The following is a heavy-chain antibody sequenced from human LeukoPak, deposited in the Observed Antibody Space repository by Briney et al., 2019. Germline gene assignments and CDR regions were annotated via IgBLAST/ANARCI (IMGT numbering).Heavy chain of an antibody. CDR1: GGTFSSYA. CDR2: IIPIFGTA. D-gene: IGHD3-3*01. Sequence: SVKVSCKASGGTFSSYAIGWVRQAPGQGLEWMGGIIPIFGTANYAQKFQGRVTITADKSTSTAYMELSSLRSEDTAVYYCAIGGGITIFGVVTATLDYWGQGTLVTVSS. V-gene: IGHV1-69*06. CDR3: AIGGGITIFGVVTATLDY. J-gene: IGHJ4*02.